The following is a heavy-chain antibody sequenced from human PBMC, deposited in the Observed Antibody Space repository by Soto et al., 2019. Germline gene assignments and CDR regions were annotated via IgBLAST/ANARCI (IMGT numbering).Heavy chain of an antibody. V-gene: IGHV3-23*01. CDR2: VSASASNT. Sequence: EVQLLQHGGGLVQPGGSLRLTCAASGFTFSDYAMSWVRQAPGKGLEWASTVSASASNTHYADSVKGRFTISRDNSKNTLFLQMDSLRAEDTALYYCANVTMWCGSSRCYTEGFDYWGQGTLVIVSS. CDR3: ANVTMWCGSSRCYTEGFDY. J-gene: IGHJ4*02. D-gene: IGHD2-2*01. CDR1: GFTFSDYA.